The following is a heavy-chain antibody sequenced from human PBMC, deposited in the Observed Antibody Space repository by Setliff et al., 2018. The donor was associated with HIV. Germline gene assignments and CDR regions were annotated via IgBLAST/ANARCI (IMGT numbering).Heavy chain of an antibody. D-gene: IGHD1-26*01. CDR2: INQDGSKK. CDR3: ARDSGTTMGASGPGY. CDR1: GFTFSNYW. V-gene: IGHV3-7*01. J-gene: IGHJ4*02. Sequence: GESLKISCAASGFTFSNYWIIWVRQAPGKGLEWVANINQDGSKKYYVDSVKGRFTISRDNAKNSLYLQMNSLTADDTAVYYCARDSGTTMGASGPGYWGPGTLVTVSS.